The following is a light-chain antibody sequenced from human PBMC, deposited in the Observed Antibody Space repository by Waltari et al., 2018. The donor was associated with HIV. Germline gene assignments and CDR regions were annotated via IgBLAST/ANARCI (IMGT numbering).Light chain of an antibody. J-gene: IGLJ2*01. CDR2: KKN. Sequence: QSVLTQPPSASATPGRRVTISCSGTRSNIGSNFVFWYQQFPGTAPKLLMFKKNQPLSGVPGRVSGSKSGTSASLAISGLRSEDEAVYYCAAWDDSLRGHVVFGGGTNLTV. CDR3: AAWDDSLRGHVV. CDR1: RSNIGSNF. V-gene: IGLV1-47*01.